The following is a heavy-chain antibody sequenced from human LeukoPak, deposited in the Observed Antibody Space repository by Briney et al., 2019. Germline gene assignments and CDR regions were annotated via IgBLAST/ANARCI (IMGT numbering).Heavy chain of an antibody. V-gene: IGHV1-69*13. D-gene: IGHD3-22*01. CDR2: IIPIFGTA. J-gene: IGHJ4*02. Sequence: GASVKVSCKASGGTFSSYAISWVRQAPGQGLEWMGGIIPIFGTANYAQKFQGRVTITADESTSTAYMELSSLRSEDTAVYYCAYGKNYYDSSGYYRPTDDYWGQGTLVTVSS. CDR1: GGTFSSYA. CDR3: AYGKNYYDSSGYYRPTDDY.